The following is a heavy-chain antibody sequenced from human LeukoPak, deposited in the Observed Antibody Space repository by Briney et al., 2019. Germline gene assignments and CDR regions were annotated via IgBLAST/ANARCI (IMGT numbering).Heavy chain of an antibody. CDR3: AGRSTRYFDRGYYYMDV. CDR2: ISSSSSYI. CDR1: GFTFSSYS. D-gene: IGHD3-9*01. Sequence: GGSLRLSCAASGFTFSSYSMNWVRQAPGKGLEWVSSISSSSSYIYYADSVKGRFTISRDNSKNTLYLQMNSLRAEDTAVYYCAGRSTRYFDRGYYYMDVWGKGTTVTVSS. V-gene: IGHV3-21*04. J-gene: IGHJ6*03.